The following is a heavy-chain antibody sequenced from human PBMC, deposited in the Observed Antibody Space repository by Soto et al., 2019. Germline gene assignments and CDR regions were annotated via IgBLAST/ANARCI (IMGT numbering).Heavy chain of an antibody. CDR2: IYSGGST. CDR1: GFTVSSNY. J-gene: IGHJ6*02. Sequence: GESLKISCAASGFTVSSNYMSWVRQAPGKGLEWVSVIYSGGSTYYADSVKGRFTISRDNSKNTLYLQMNSLRAEDTAVYYCARDLSSYYYYGMDVWGQGTTVTVSS. D-gene: IGHD6-6*01. CDR3: ARDLSSYYYYGMDV. V-gene: IGHV3-66*01.